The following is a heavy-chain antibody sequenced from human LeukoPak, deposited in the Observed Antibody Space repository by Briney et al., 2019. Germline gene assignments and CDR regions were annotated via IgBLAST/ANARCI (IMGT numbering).Heavy chain of an antibody. V-gene: IGHV3-53*01. CDR3: AKDPAVGYYYDSSGYYSD. J-gene: IGHJ4*02. Sequence: PGGSLRLSCTVSGFTVSSNSMSWVRQAPGKGLEWVSFIYSGTIHYSDSVKGRFTISRDNSKNTLYLQMNSLRAEDTAVYYCAKDPAVGYYYDSSGYYSDWGQGTLVTVSS. D-gene: IGHD3-22*01. CDR2: IYSGTI. CDR1: GFTVSSNS.